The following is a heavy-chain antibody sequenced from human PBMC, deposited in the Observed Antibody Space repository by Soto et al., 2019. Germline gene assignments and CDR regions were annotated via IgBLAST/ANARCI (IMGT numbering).Heavy chain of an antibody. Sequence: QLQLQESGSGLVKPSQTLSLTCTVSGGSISSGGYSWSWIRQPPGKGLEWIGYIYHSGSTYYNPSLKSRVTISLDRSKNHFSLKLSSVSAADTAVHYCARAQWLVLDYWGQGTLVTVSS. CDR3: ARAQWLVLDY. CDR1: GGSISSGGYS. CDR2: IYHSGST. D-gene: IGHD6-19*01. J-gene: IGHJ4*02. V-gene: IGHV4-30-2*01.